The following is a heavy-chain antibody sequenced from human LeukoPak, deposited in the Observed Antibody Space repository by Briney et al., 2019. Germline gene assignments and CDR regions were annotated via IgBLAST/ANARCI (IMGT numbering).Heavy chain of an antibody. CDR2: ISSSSSTI. V-gene: IGHV3-48*04. J-gene: IGHJ4*02. D-gene: IGHD3-22*01. Sequence: GGSLRLSCAASGFTFSSYGMNWVRQAPGKGLEWVSYISSSSSTIYYADSVKGRFTISRDNAKNSLYLQMNSLRAEDTAVYYCARDSDYYDSSGYVDYWGQGTLVTVSS. CDR1: GFTFSSYG. CDR3: ARDSDYYDSSGYVDY.